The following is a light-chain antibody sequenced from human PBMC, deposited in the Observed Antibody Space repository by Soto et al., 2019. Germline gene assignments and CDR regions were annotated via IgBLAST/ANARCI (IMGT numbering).Light chain of an antibody. V-gene: IGLV2-8*01. J-gene: IGLJ1*01. Sequence: QSALTQPPSASGSPGQSVTISCTGTSSDIGAYNYVSWYQQHPGKAPKLIIYEVSQRPSGVPDRFSGSTSGNTASLTVSGLQAEDEADYYCSSYAGSSTYVFGTGTKGTVL. CDR2: EVS. CDR1: SSDIGAYNY. CDR3: SSYAGSSTYV.